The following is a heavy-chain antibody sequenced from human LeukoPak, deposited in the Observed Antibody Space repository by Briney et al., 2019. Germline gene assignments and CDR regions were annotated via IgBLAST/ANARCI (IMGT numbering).Heavy chain of an antibody. J-gene: IGHJ4*02. V-gene: IGHV4-38-2*01. Sequence: PSETLSLTCAVYGGSFSGYYWGWIRQPPGKGLEWIGSIYHSGSTYYNPSLESRVTISVDTSKNQFSLQLSSVTAADAAVYYCARRFTTTWYDFDYWGQGTLVTVSS. D-gene: IGHD6-13*01. CDR1: GGSFSGYY. CDR2: IYHSGST. CDR3: ARRFTTTWYDFDY.